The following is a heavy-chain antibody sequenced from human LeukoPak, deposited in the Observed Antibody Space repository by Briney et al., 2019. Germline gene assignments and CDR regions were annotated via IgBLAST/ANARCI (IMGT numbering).Heavy chain of an antibody. V-gene: IGHV3-30*02. CDR2: SRRDGTYV. Sequence: QPGGSLRLSWAASGFALSIYGMYWVRQTPDKGLEWVAYSRRDGTYVNYADSVKGRFIISRDNSKNTLGLQMNSLRVEDTALYYCASGGPTRGTLASWGQGTLVPVSS. CDR3: ASGGPTRGTLAS. CDR1: GFALSIYG. J-gene: IGHJ4*02. D-gene: IGHD1-26*01.